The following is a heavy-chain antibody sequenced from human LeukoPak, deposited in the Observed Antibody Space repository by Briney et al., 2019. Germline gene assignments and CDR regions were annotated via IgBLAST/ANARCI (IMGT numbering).Heavy chain of an antibody. D-gene: IGHD3-10*02. CDR3: ARAVFGDSVSYYYYYGMDV. Sequence: SVKVSCKASGGTFSSYAISWVRQAPGQGLEWMGRIIPILGIANYAQKFQGRVTITADKSTSTAYMELSSLRSEDTAVYYCARAVFGDSVSYYYYYGMDVWGQGTTVTVSS. J-gene: IGHJ6*02. CDR1: GGTFSSYA. V-gene: IGHV1-69*04. CDR2: IIPILGIA.